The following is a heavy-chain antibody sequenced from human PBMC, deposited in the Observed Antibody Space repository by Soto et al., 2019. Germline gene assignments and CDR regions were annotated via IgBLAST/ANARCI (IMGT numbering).Heavy chain of an antibody. Sequence: PSETLSLTCNVSGVSISDTSYYWGWIRQAPGKGLEWIGTIYFSGTTFYNPSLKSRLSISVDTAQNQSSLRLTSVTAADTAVYYCARHGSYWGQGTLVTVSS. CDR1: GVSISDTSYY. CDR3: ARHGSY. J-gene: IGHJ4*02. V-gene: IGHV4-39*01. CDR2: IYFSGTT.